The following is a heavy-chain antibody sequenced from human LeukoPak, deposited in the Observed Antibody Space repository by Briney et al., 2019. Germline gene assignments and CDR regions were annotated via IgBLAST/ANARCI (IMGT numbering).Heavy chain of an antibody. CDR1: GYTFTSYY. J-gene: IGHJ4*02. CDR3: ASGEAYYDFWSGYKAFDY. CDR2: INPSGGYT. D-gene: IGHD3-3*01. V-gene: IGHV1-46*01. Sequence: ASVKVSCKTSGYTFTSYYIHWVRQAPGQGLEWMGIINPSGGYTTYGQKFQGRVTMTRDTSTSTVYMELSSLRSEDTAVYYCASGEAYYDFWSGYKAFDYWGQGTLVTVSS.